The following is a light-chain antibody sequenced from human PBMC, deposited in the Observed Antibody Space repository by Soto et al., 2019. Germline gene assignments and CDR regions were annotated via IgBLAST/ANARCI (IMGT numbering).Light chain of an antibody. CDR1: QSVSSD. Sequence: EIVLTQSPGILSLSPGERATLSCRASQSVSSDFLAWYQQKPGQAPRLLISGASTRAAGISDRFRGSGSGTEFTLTISSLRSEDSAIYYCQQYFEWPPMTFGQGTKVEI. CDR3: QQYFEWPPMT. J-gene: IGKJ1*01. V-gene: IGKV3-15*01. CDR2: GAS.